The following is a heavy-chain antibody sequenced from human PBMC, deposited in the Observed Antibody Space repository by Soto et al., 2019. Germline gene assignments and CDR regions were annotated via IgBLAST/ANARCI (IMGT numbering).Heavy chain of an antibody. Sequence: PSETLSLTCAVYGGSFSGDYWSWIRQPPGKGLEWIGEINHSGSTNYNPSLKSRVTISVDTSKNQFSLKLSSVTAADTAVYYCARAKGSGWFDYWGQGTLVTVSS. J-gene: IGHJ4*02. D-gene: IGHD6-19*01. CDR1: GGSFSGDY. CDR3: ARAKGSGWFDY. V-gene: IGHV4-34*01. CDR2: INHSGST.